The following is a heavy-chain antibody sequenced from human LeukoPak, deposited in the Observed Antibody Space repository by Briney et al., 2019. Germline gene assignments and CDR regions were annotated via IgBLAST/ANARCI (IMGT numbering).Heavy chain of an antibody. V-gene: IGHV1-69*13. D-gene: IGHD2-15*01. Sequence: SVKVSCKASGGAFSSYAISWVRQAPGQGLEWMGGIIPIFGTANYAQKFQGRVTITADESTSTAYMELSSLRSEDTAVYYCARAKDIVVVVAATYNWFDPWGQGTLVTVSS. J-gene: IGHJ5*02. CDR2: IIPIFGTA. CDR3: ARAKDIVVVVAATYNWFDP. CDR1: GGAFSSYA.